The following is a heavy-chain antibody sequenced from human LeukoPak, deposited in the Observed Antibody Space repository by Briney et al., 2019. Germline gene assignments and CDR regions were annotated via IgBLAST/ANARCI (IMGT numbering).Heavy chain of an antibody. CDR1: GFPFSSYW. D-gene: IGHD5-24*01. CDR2: IKPDGSEK. J-gene: IGHJ4*02. CDR3: ARGQMAGY. Sequence: GGPLRLSCAASGFPFSSYWMSWVRQAPGKELERLANIKPDGSEKSYVDSVKARFTISRDNAKHSLYLQMNSLRAEDTAVYYCARGQMAGYWGQGTLVTVSS. V-gene: IGHV3-7*05.